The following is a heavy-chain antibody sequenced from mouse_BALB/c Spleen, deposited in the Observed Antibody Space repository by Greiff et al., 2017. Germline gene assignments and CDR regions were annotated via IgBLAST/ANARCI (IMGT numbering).Heavy chain of an antibody. Sequence: EVMLVESGGGLVKPGGSLKLSCAASGFSFSSYDMSWVRQTPEKRLEWVAYISSGGGSTYYPDTVKGRFTISRDNAKNTLYLQMSSLKSEDTAMYYCARHGVDYWGQGTSVTVSS. J-gene: IGHJ4*01. CDR3: ARHGVDY. CDR1: GFSFSSYD. V-gene: IGHV5-12-1*01. D-gene: IGHD1-1*02. CDR2: ISSGGGST.